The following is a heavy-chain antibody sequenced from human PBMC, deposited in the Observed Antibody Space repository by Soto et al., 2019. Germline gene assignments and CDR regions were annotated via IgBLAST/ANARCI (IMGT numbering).Heavy chain of an antibody. Sequence: SETLSLTCTVSGGSISSFYWSWIRQPPGKGLEWIGYIYYSGSTNYNPSLKSRVTISVDTSKNQFSLKLSSVTAADTAVYYCARRYGASFDYWGQGTLVTVSS. CDR2: IYYSGST. CDR3: ARRYGASFDY. D-gene: IGHD4-17*01. J-gene: IGHJ4*02. CDR1: GGSISSFY. V-gene: IGHV4-59*01.